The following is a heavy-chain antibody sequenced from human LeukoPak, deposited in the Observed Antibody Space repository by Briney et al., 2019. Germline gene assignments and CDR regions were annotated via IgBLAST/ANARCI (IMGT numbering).Heavy chain of an antibody. J-gene: IGHJ6*02. CDR1: GFTFSSYA. CDR2: ISGSGGST. V-gene: IGHV3-23*01. D-gene: IGHD2-15*01. Sequence: GGSLRLSCAASGFTFSSYAMSWVRQAPGKGLEWVSAISGSGGSTYYADSVKGRFTISRDNSKNTLYLQMNSLRAEDTAVYYCAKWGLYRSGGSCYSGAYYYYGMDVWGQGTTVTVSS. CDR3: AKWGLYRSGGSCYSGAYYYYGMDV.